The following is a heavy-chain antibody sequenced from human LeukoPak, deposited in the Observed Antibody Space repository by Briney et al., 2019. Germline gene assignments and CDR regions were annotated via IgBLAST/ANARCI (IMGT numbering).Heavy chain of an antibody. CDR1: GFTFDDYA. J-gene: IGHJ4*02. V-gene: IGHV3-43D*03. CDR2: ISWDGGST. CDR3: AKGRDSSGYFDYFDY. Sequence: GGSLRLSCAASGFTFDDYAMHWVRQAPGKGLEWVSLISWDGGSTYYADSVKGRFTISRDNSKNSLYLQMNSLRAEDTALYYCAKGRDSSGYFDYFDYWGQGTLVTVSS. D-gene: IGHD3-22*01.